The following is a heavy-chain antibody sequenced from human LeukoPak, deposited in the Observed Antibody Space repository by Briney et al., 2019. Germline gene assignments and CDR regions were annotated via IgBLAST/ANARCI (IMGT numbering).Heavy chain of an antibody. D-gene: IGHD1-20*01. Sequence: AGSLRLSCAVSGFTFNNHWMHWVRQAPGKGLVWISRINTDGRTTNYADSVKGRFTISRDNARNMFYLQMNSLRAEDTAVYYCARDVNWNQVDYWGQGSLVTVSS. CDR2: INTDGRTT. CDR3: ARDVNWNQVDY. J-gene: IGHJ4*02. CDR1: GFTFNNHW. V-gene: IGHV3-74*01.